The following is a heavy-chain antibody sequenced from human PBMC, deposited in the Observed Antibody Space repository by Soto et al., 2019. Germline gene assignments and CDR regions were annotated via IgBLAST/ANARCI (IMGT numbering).Heavy chain of an antibody. J-gene: IGHJ6*02. V-gene: IGHV3-21*01. Sequence: GGSLRLSCAASGFTFSSYSMNWVRQAPGKGLEWVSSISSSSSYIYYADSVKGRFTIARDNAKNSLYLQMNSLRAEDAAVYYCARGDPFNYGAYPYSQYYRMDVWGRGTPVTVSS. CDR2: ISSSSSYI. CDR3: ARGDPFNYGAYPYSQYYRMDV. CDR1: GFTFSSYS. D-gene: IGHD2-15*01.